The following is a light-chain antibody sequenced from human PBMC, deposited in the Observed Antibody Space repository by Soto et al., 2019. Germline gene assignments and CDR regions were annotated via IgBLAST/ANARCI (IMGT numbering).Light chain of an antibody. V-gene: IGLV9-49*03. CDR3: GGDHGTESNFV. Sequence: QSVLTQPPSASASLGTSVTLSCTLNSAYSHYKVVWYQQRPGKGRRFVMRVGTGGIVGSKRDGIPDRFSVLGSCLHRNLTIKNNQEEDEGHYHCGGDHGTESNFVFGGGNKLT. CDR2: VGTGGIVG. J-gene: IGLJ2*01. CDR1: SAYSHYK.